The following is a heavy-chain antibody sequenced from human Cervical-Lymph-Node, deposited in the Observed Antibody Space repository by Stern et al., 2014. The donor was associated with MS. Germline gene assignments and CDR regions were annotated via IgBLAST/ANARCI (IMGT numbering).Heavy chain of an antibody. V-gene: IGHV3-53*01. D-gene: IGHD3-10*01. J-gene: IGHJ4*02. Sequence: EVQLVESGGGLIQPGGSLSLSCAASGFTVSRSYMSWVRQAPGKGLEWVSVIYSAGTTYYADSVKVRFTISRDNSKNTLNLQMNSLRAEDTAVYYCARDPNYGSGYWGQGTLVTVSS. CDR1: GFTVSRSY. CDR2: IYSAGTT. CDR3: ARDPNYGSGY.